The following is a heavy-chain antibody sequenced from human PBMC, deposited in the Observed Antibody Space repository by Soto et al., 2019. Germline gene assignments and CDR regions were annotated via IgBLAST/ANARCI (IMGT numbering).Heavy chain of an antibody. D-gene: IGHD5-18*01. V-gene: IGHV5-10-1*01. J-gene: IGHJ6*02. CDR2: IDPSHSYT. CDR1: GYSLTSYW. CDR3: ARRGTAMPSYGMDV. Sequence: GESLKISCKGPGYSLTSYWIRWVRQMPGKGLEWMGRIDPSHSYTNYSPSFQGHVTISADKSISTAYLQWSSLQASDTAMYYCARRGTAMPSYGMDVWGQGTTVTVSS.